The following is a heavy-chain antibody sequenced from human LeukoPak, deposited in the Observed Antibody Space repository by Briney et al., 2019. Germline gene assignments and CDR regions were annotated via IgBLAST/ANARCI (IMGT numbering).Heavy chain of an antibody. CDR1: GFTFSNAW. CDR3: ARDRGKAAVDY. D-gene: IGHD6-13*01. Sequence: PGGSLRLSCAASGFTFSNAWMSWVRQAPGKGLEWVSSISSSSSYIYYADSVKGRFTISRDNAKNSLYLQMNSLRAEDTAVYYCARDRGKAAVDYWGQGTLVTVSS. J-gene: IGHJ4*02. V-gene: IGHV3-21*01. CDR2: ISSSSSYI.